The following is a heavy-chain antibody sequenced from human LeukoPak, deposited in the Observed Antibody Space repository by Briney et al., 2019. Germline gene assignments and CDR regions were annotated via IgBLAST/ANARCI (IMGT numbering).Heavy chain of an antibody. V-gene: IGHV4-34*01. D-gene: IGHD5-12*01. CDR2: INHSGST. CDR3: ARGGGYSGYVRIAAAGNWFDP. J-gene: IGHJ5*02. CDR1: GGSFSGYY. Sequence: PSETLSLTCAVYGGSFSGYYWSWIRQPPGKGLEWIGEINHSGSTNYNPSLKSRVTISVGTSKNQFSLKLSSVTAADTAVYYCARGGGYSGYVRIAAAGNWFDPWGQGTLVTVSS.